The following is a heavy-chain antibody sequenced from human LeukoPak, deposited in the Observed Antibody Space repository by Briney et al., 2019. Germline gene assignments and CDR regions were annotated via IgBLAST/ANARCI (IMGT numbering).Heavy chain of an antibody. CDR2: IYYSGST. Sequence: SETLSLTCTVSGGSISGGGYYWSWIRQHPGKGLEWIGYIYYSGSTYYNPSLKSRVTISVDTSKNQFSLKLSSVTAADTAVYYCARVHCSGGSCYWFDPWGQGTLVTVSS. V-gene: IGHV4-31*03. CDR3: ARVHCSGGSCYWFDP. D-gene: IGHD2-15*01. J-gene: IGHJ5*02. CDR1: GGSISGGGYY.